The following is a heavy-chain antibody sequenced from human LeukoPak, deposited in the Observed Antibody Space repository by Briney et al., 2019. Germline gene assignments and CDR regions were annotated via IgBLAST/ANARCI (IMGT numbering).Heavy chain of an antibody. CDR3: ARDSGWYGGFDY. CDR1: GFTFSSYE. CDR2: ISSSGSTI. Sequence: GGSLRLSCAVSGFTFSSYEMNWVRQAPGKGLEWVSYISSSGSTIYYADSVKGRFTISRDNAKNSLYLQMNSLRAEDTTVYYCARDSGWYGGFDYWSQGTLVTVSS. D-gene: IGHD6-19*01. V-gene: IGHV3-48*03. J-gene: IGHJ4*02.